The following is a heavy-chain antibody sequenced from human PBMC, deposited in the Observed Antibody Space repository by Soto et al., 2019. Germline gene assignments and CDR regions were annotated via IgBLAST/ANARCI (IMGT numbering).Heavy chain of an antibody. D-gene: IGHD3-9*01. V-gene: IGHV1-46*03. CDR2: INPSGGST. J-gene: IGHJ3*02. Sequence: QVQLVQSGAEVKKPGASVKVSCKASGYTFTSYYMHWVRQAPGQGLEWMGIINPSGGSTSYAQKFQGRVTMTRDTSTSTVYMELSSLRSEDTAVYYCARDLWFDDILTGYYNVATAFDIWGQGTMVTVSS. CDR1: GYTFTSYY. CDR3: ARDLWFDDILTGYYNVATAFDI.